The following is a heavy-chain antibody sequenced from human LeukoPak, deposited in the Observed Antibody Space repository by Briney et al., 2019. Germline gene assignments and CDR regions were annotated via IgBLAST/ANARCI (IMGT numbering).Heavy chain of an antibody. J-gene: IGHJ4*02. V-gene: IGHV3-48*01. CDR1: GFTFSNYS. D-gene: IGHD2-2*02. CDR2: ISGTGSAI. CDR3: ASYCSTTSCYNIDY. Sequence: PGGSLRLSCAASGFTFSNYSMNWVRQAPGKGLEWVSYISGTGSAIYYADSVKGRFTTSRDNAKNSLYLQMNSLRAEDTAVYYCASYCSTTSCYNIDYWGQGTLVTVSS.